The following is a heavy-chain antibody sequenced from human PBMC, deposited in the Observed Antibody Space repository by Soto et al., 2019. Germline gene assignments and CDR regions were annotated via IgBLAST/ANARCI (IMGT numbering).Heavy chain of an antibody. CDR2: IYYSGST. D-gene: IGHD3-16*01. V-gene: IGHV4-59*01. Sequence: QVQLQESGPGLVKPSETLSLTCTVSGGSISSYYWSWIRQPPGQGLEWIGYIYYSGSTNYNPSLKSRVTLAVDTHKSQSSLKHSSVTAAYTAVYYCARGEERVDMPSGYWGQGTLGTVSS. CDR1: GGSISSYY. CDR3: ARGEERVDMPSGY. J-gene: IGHJ4*02.